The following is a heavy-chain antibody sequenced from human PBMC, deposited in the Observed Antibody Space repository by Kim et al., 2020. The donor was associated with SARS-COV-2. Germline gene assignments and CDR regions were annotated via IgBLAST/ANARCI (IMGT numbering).Heavy chain of an antibody. CDR1: GYTFTSFA. J-gene: IGHJ6*02. Sequence: ASVKVSCKASGYTFTSFAIHWVRQAPGQGLEWMGWTNTNTGNPTYAQAFTGRFVFSLDTSVRTAYLQISSLKAEDTAMYYCARIKDYYYAMDVWGQGTTVTVSS. CDR2: TNTNTGNP. CDR3: ARIKDYYYAMDV. V-gene: IGHV7-4-1*02.